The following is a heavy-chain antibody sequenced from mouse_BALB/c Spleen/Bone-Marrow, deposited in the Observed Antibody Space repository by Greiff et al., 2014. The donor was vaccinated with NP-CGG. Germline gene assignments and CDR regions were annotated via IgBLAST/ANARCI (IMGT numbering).Heavy chain of an antibody. D-gene: IGHD1-1*01. CDR2: INPGSGGT. CDR1: GYAFTNYF. CDR3: ARRIKVVVPRDY. J-gene: IGHJ3*01. V-gene: IGHV1-54*01. Sequence: SVKVSCKASGYAFTNYFIEWVKQRPGQGLEWIGVINPGSGGTNYHEKLQGKATLTADKSSSTAYMQLSSLSFDDAAVYVCARRIKVVVPRDYWGQGNLVNVDA.